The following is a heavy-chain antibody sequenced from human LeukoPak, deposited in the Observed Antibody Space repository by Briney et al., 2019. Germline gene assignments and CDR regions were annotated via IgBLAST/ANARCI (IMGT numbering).Heavy chain of an antibody. V-gene: IGHV4-59*08. D-gene: IGHD3-22*01. CDR3: ARHGGHYSPFDI. J-gene: IGHJ3*02. CDR2: IYYSGST. Sequence: PLETLSLTCTVSGGSISHYFWSWIRQPPGKGLEWIGYIYYSGSTNYNPSLKSRVTISVDTSKNQFSLKLSSVTAADTAVYYCARHGGHYSPFDIWGQGTMVTVSS. CDR1: GGSISHYF.